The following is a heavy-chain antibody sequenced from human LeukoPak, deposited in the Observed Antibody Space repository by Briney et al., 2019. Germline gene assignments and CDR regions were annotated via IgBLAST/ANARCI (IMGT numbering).Heavy chain of an antibody. Sequence: PGGSLRLSCAASGFTFSSYSMNWVRQAPGKGLEWVSSISSSSSYIHSADSVRGRFTISGDNAKNSLFLQMNSLRAEDTAVYYCARDEWGDAFDIWGQGTMVTVFS. CDR3: ARDEWGDAFDI. V-gene: IGHV3-21*01. CDR1: GFTFSSYS. D-gene: IGHD1-26*01. CDR2: ISSSSSYI. J-gene: IGHJ3*02.